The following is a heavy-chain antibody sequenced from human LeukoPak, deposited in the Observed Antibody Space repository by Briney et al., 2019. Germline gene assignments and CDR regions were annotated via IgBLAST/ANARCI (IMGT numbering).Heavy chain of an antibody. V-gene: IGHV3-23*01. J-gene: IGHJ4*02. CDR2: IDESGVGT. D-gene: IGHD6-13*01. CDR3: AKAPSIAAAGTFDY. CDR1: GFTFNNYA. Sequence: PGGSLRLSCAASGFTFNNYAMSWVRQAPGKGLEWVSVIDESGVGTYYADSVKGRFTISRDNSKNTLSLQMNSLRAEDTAVYYCAKAPSIAAAGTFDYWGQGTLVPVSS.